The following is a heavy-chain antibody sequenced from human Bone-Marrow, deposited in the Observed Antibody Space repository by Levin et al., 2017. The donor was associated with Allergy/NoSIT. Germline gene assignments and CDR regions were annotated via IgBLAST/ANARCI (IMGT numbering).Heavy chain of an antibody. CDR2: IIPILGII. J-gene: IGHJ4*02. CDR3: ATPGGGYSYGPLDH. V-gene: IGHV1-69*04. Sequence: GASVKVSCKASGGTFSNDALSWARQAPGQGLEWMGRIIPILGIIHYAQNFQGRVTIRADKSTRTAYMEVSSLRSEDTAVYYCATPGGGYSYGPLDHWGQGTPVTVSS. CDR1: GGTFSNDA. D-gene: IGHD5-18*01.